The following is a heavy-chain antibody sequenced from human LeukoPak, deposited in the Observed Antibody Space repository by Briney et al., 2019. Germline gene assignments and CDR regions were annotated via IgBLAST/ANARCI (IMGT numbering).Heavy chain of an antibody. CDR3: AREPRAPDYYGSGLKGGLDV. CDR2: ISSSGSTI. CDR1: GFTFSSYE. D-gene: IGHD3-10*01. V-gene: IGHV3-48*03. Sequence: GGSLRLSCAASGFTFSSYEMNWARQAPGKGLEWVSYISSSGSTIFHAASVEGRFPISRDNAKNSLYLQRNSLRAEDTAVYYCAREPRAPDYYGSGLKGGLDVWGKGTTVTVSS. J-gene: IGHJ6*04.